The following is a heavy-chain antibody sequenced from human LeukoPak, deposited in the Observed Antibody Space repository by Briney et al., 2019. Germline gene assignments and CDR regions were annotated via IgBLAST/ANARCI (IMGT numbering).Heavy chain of an antibody. CDR1: GGSISSSNYF. V-gene: IGHV4-39*01. Sequence: PSETLSLTCTVSGGSISSSNYFWGWIRQPPGKGLEWIGNIYYGGSTYYNPSLKSRVTISVDTSKNQFSLQLSSVTVADTAVYYCARQLYSSATVWGQGTTVTVSS. CDR2: IYYGGST. J-gene: IGHJ6*02. D-gene: IGHD6-25*01. CDR3: ARQLYSSATV.